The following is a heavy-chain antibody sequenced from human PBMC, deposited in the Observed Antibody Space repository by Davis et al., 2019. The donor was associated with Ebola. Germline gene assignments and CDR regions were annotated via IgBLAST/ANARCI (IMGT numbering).Heavy chain of an antibody. CDR3: AKEVSRGYYYMDV. D-gene: IGHD1-14*01. Sequence: PGGSLRLSCAASGFTVSSNYMSWVRQAPGKGLEWVSVIYSGGSTYYADSVKGRFTISRDNSKNTLYLQMNSLRAEDTAVYYCAKEVSRGYYYMDVWGKGTTVTVSS. CDR1: GFTVSSNY. J-gene: IGHJ6*03. CDR2: IYSGGST. V-gene: IGHV3-66*01.